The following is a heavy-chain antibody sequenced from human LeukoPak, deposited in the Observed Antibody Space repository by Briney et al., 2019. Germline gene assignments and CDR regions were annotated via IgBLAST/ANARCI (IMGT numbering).Heavy chain of an antibody. V-gene: IGHV3-53*01. CDR1: GLTVSSNC. CDR3: ARRAGDYSHPYDY. D-gene: IGHD3-22*01. J-gene: IGHJ4*02. CDR2: IYSGGDT. Sequence: GGSLRLSCAASGLTVSSNCMSWVRQAPGKGLEWVSFIYSGGDTYYADSVKGRFTISTDNSKNTFHLQMNSLRAEDTAVYYCARRAGDYSHPYDYWGQGTLVTVSS.